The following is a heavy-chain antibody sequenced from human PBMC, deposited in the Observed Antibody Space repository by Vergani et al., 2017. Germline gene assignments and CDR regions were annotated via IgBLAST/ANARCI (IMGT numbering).Heavy chain of an antibody. CDR1: GFTFNDYA. CDR2: INGNSGNV. CDR3: VKDMYSSPYYYYMDV. D-gene: IGHD6-13*01. V-gene: IGHV3-9*01. Sequence: EVQLVESGGGLVQPGRSLRLSCAASGFTFNDYAMHWVRQAPGKGLEWVSRINGNSGNVGYADSVKGRFTISRDNAKNSLFLQMNSLTTEDTALYYCVKDMYSSPYYYYMDVWGKGTTVTVSS. J-gene: IGHJ6*03.